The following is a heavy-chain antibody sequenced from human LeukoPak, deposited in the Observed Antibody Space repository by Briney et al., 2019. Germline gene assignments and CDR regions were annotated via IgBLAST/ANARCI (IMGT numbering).Heavy chain of an antibody. D-gene: IGHD3-22*01. CDR3: ARDKGYYYDSSGDDAMDY. CDR2: INPNSGGT. J-gene: IGHJ4*02. V-gene: IGHV1-2*02. CDR1: GYTFTGYY. Sequence: ASVKVSCKASGYTFTGYYMHWVRQAPGQGLEWMRWINPNSGGTNYAQKFQGRVTMTRDTSISTAYMELSRLRSDDTAVYYCARDKGYYYDSSGDDAMDYWGQATLVTVSS.